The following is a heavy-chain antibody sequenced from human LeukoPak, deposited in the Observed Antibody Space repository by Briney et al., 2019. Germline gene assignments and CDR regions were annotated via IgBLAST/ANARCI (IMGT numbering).Heavy chain of an antibody. CDR3: ARDASRGDDGFDI. J-gene: IGHJ3*02. CDR2: ISAYNGNT. V-gene: IGHV1-18*01. Sequence: ASVKVSCKASGYTFTSYGLSWVRQAPGQGLEWMGWISAYNGNTKHAQKLQGRVTMTRDTSTSTAYMELRSLRSDDTAVYYCARDASRGDDGFDIWGQGTMVTVSS. CDR1: GYTFTSYG.